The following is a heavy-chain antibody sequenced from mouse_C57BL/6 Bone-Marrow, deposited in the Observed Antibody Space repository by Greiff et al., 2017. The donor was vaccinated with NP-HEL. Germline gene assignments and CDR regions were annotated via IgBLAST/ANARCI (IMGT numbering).Heavy chain of an antibody. CDR3: TRKSAQATDYAMDY. D-gene: IGHD3-2*02. V-gene: IGHV1-4*01. CDR2: INPSSGYT. CDR1: GYTVTSYT. J-gene: IGHJ4*01. Sequence: VKLQESGAELARPGASVTMSCKVTGYTVTSYTTHWVKQRLGQGLEWIGYINPSSGYTKYNQKVKDKATLTADKSTSTAYMHVSSLTTEDTADDYCTRKSAQATDYAMDYWGQGTSVTVSS.